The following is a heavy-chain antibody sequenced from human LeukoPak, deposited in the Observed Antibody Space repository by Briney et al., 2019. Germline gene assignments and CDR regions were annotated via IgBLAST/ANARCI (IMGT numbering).Heavy chain of an antibody. CDR1: GFPFSNFA. J-gene: IGHJ4*02. CDR2: LSGRGRHA. Sequence: GGSLRLSCAASGFPFSNFAMRWVRQAPGKGLEWVSLLSGRGRHASYTDSVKGRFTIPTDNSKNTLFLQMNSLRADDTAVYYCAKSILGTAGLLDNWGQGTLVTVSS. D-gene: IGHD5-18*01. CDR3: AKSILGTAGLLDN. V-gene: IGHV3-23*01.